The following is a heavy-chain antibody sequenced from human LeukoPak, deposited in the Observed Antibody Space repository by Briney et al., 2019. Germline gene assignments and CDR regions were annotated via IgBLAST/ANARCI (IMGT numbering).Heavy chain of an antibody. V-gene: IGHV3-23*01. CDR1: GFTFTSFA. CDR3: AKPTVAGSNYGSGSPNWFDP. J-gene: IGHJ5*02. Sequence: GGSLRLSCAASGFTFTSFAMSWVRQGPGKGLEWVSAMCGRGGSAYYADSVKGRFTISRDNSKNTLYLQMDSLRAEDTAVYYCAKPTVAGSNYGSGSPNWFDPWGPGTLVTLSS. D-gene: IGHD3-10*01. CDR2: MCGRGGSA.